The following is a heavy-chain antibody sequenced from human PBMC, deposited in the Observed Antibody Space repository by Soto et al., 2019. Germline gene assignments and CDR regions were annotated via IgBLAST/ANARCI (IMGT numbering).Heavy chain of an antibody. CDR1: GFTFSSYA. CDR3: ARDDLVWGGSYDGNGGY. V-gene: IGHV3-30-3*01. Sequence: GGSLRLSCAASGFTFSSYAMHWVRQAPGKGLEWVAVISYDGSNKYYADSVKGRFTISRDNSKNTLYLQMNSLRAEDTAVYYCARDDLVWGGSYDGNGGYWGQGTLVTVSS. D-gene: IGHD1-26*01. J-gene: IGHJ4*02. CDR2: ISYDGSNK.